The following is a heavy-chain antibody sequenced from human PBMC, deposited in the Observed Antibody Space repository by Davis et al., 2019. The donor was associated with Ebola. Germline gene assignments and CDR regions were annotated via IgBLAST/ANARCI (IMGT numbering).Heavy chain of an antibody. J-gene: IGHJ3*02. D-gene: IGHD5-12*01. CDR2: INPNDGRT. CDR1: GNTFISYG. V-gene: IGHV1-46*03. CDR3: TTPGGQDSGYDVFDI. Sequence: AASVKVSCKASGNTFISYGITWIRQAPGQGLEWMGMINPNDGRTIYAQKFQGRVTVTRDTSTTTVYMDLSSLRSEDTALYYCTTPGGQDSGYDVFDIWGQGTMVTVSS.